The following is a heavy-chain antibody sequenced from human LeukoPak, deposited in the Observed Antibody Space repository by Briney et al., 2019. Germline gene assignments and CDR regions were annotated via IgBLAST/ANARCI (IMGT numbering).Heavy chain of an antibody. CDR1: GFTFSSYA. CDR3: AKARGISAPTGYYYYMDV. V-gene: IGHV3-30*04. J-gene: IGHJ6*03. CDR2: IPKDGSNK. D-gene: IGHD6-6*01. Sequence: GGSLRLSCAASGFTFSSYAMHWVRQAPGKGLEWVAYIPKDGSNKFYADSVKGRFTISRDNSKNTLSLQMNSLRAEDTALYYCAKARGISAPTGYYYYMDVWADGTTVTVSS.